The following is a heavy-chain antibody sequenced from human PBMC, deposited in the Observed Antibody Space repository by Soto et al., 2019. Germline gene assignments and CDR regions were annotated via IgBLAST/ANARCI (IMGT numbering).Heavy chain of an antibody. D-gene: IGHD3-10*01. CDR2: ISPMFGEA. J-gene: IGHJ4*02. Sequence: QVQLVQSGAEMKKPGSSVKVSCQSSGGTFNTYAMNWVRQAPGQGPEWMGNISPMFGEANYAPKFQGRVTITADESTGTSYMQLRSLTSEDTALYFWAREVQVHTPAFVYWGQGTLVTVSS. CDR3: AREVQVHTPAFVY. CDR1: GGTFNTYA. V-gene: IGHV1-69*19.